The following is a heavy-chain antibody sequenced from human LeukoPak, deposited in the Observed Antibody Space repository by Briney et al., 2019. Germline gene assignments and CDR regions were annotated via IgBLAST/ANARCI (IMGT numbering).Heavy chain of an antibody. Sequence: GGSLRLSCAASGFTFTSYNMNWVRQAPGKGLEWVANIKQDGSEKYYVDSVKGRFTISRDNAKNSLYLQMNSLRAEDTAVYYCANQRLRGYWGQGTLVTVSS. V-gene: IGHV3-7*03. CDR1: GFTFTSYN. D-gene: IGHD4-17*01. CDR2: IKQDGSEK. CDR3: ANQRLRGY. J-gene: IGHJ4*02.